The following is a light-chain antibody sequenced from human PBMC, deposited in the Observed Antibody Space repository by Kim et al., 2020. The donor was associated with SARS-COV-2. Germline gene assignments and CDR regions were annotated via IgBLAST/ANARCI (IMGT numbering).Light chain of an antibody. V-gene: IGLV2-14*03. CDR1: SSDVGAYKY. CDR3: SSFTTSTTWV. J-gene: IGLJ3*02. Sequence: QSALTQPASVSGSPGQSITISCTGTSSDVGAYKYVSWYQQHPGKAPKLMIYDVTKRPSGVSSRFSGSKSGNTASLTISGLQAEDEADYYCSSFTTSTTWVFGGGTQLTVL. CDR2: DVT.